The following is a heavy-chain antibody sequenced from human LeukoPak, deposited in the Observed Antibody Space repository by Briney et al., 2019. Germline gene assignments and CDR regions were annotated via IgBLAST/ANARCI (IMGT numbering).Heavy chain of an antibody. D-gene: IGHD2-15*01. V-gene: IGHV1-46*01. J-gene: IGHJ4*02. CDR1: GYTFTSYY. CDR2: INPSGGST. Sequence: ASVKVSCTASGYTFTSYYMHWVRQAPGQGLEWMGIINPSGGSTNYAQKFQGRVTMTRDTSTSTVYMQLSSLRSEDTAVYYCARGARLYCSGGSCCSGYWGQGTLVTVSS. CDR3: ARGARLYCSGGSCCSGY.